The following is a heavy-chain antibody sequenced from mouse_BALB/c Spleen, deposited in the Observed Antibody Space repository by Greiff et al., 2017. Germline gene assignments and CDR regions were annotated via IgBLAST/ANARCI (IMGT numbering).Heavy chain of an antibody. CDR3: ARDNYGNYEAMDY. J-gene: IGHJ4*01. V-gene: IGHV3-2*02. CDR1: GYSITSDYA. D-gene: IGHD2-1*01. Sequence: VQLKQSGPGLVKPSQSLSLTCTVTGYSITSDYAWNWIRQFPGNKLEWMGYISYSGSTSYNPSLKSRISITRDTSKNQFFLQLNSVTTEDTATYYCARDNYGNYEAMDYWGQGTSVTVSS. CDR2: ISYSGST.